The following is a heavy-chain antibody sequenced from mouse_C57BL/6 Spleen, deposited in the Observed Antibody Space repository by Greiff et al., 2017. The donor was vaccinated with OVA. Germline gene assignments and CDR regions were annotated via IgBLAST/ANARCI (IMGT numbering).Heavy chain of an antibody. V-gene: IGHV1-53*01. CDR3: ARDPNYYGSSSYFV. D-gene: IGHD1-1*01. CDR1: GYTFTSYW. Sequence: QVQLKQPGTELVKPGASVKLSCKASGYTFTSYWMHWVKQRPGQGLEWIGNINPSNGGTNYNEKFKSKATLTVDKSSSTAYMQLSSLTSEDSAVYYCARDPNYYGSSSYFVWGTGTTVTVSS. J-gene: IGHJ1*03. CDR2: INPSNGGT.